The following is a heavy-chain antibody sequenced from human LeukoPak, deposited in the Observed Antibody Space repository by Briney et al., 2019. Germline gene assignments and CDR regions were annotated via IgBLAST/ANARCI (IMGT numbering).Heavy chain of an antibody. CDR2: IIPIFGTA. CDR1: GGTVRSYA. J-gene: IGHJ6*03. V-gene: IGHV1-69*05. CDR3: ARGEADDYSKYGYYYYYMDV. D-gene: IGHD4-11*01. Sequence: SSFEVACKASGGTVRSYAISWVRQGPGQGLEWMGGIIPIFGTANYAQKFQGRVTITTDESTSTAYMELSSLRSEDTAVYYCARGEADDYSKYGYYYYYMDVWGKGTTVTVSS.